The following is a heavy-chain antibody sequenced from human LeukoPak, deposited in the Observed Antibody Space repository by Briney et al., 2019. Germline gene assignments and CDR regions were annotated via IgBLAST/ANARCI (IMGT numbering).Heavy chain of an antibody. CDR3: ASQAKTGYPDAFDI. V-gene: IGHV4-30-2*01. CDR1: GGSISSGGYH. J-gene: IGHJ3*02. Sequence: SETLSPTCTVSGGSISSGGYHWSWIRQPPGKGLEWIGYIYHSGSTYYNPSLKSRVTISVDRSKNQFSLKLSSVTAADTAVYYCASQAKTGYPDAFDIWGQGTMVTVSS. D-gene: IGHD3-9*01. CDR2: IYHSGST.